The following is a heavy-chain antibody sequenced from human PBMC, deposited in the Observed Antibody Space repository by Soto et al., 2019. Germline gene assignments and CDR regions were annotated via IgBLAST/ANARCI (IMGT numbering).Heavy chain of an antibody. V-gene: IGHV4-59*01. CDR2: ISYSGTT. CDR1: GVSITSCF. CDR3: AREAADILTGYPSVSYGMDV. D-gene: IGHD3-9*01. J-gene: IGHJ6*02. Sequence: SETLSLTCTVSGVSITSCFWSWIRQTPGKGLDWIGSISYSGTTYSNPSLKSRVTISVDTSKNQFSLKLSSVTAADTAVYYCAREAADILTGYPSVSYGMDVWGQGTTVTVSS.